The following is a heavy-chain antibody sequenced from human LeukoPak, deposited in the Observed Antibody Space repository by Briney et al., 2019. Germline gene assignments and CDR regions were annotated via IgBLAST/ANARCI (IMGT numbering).Heavy chain of an antibody. V-gene: IGHV3-66*01. CDR3: ARGDYDYVWGSYRPGLDAFDI. D-gene: IGHD3-16*02. CDR2: IYSGGST. CDR1: EFSVGSNY. J-gene: IGHJ3*02. Sequence: GGSLRLSCAASEFSVGSNYMTWVRQAPGKGLEWVSLIYSGGSTYYADSVKGRFAISRDNAKNSLYLQMNSLRAEDTAVYYCARGDYDYVWGSYRPGLDAFDIWGQGTMVTVSS.